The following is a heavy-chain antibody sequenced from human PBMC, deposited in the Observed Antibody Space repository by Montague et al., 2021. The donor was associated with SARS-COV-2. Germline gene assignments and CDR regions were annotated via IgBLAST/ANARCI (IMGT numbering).Heavy chain of an antibody. CDR1: AGSISRYY. D-gene: IGHD3-22*01. CDR2: IYTTGST. J-gene: IGHJ4*02. V-gene: IGHV4-4*07. CDR3: AKHYYDNSGLDY. Sequence: SETLSLTCTVSAGSISRYYWSWIRQPAGKGLEWVGRIYTTGSTNYNPSLKSRVTMSVDTSMNQISLKLRSVTAADTAVYYCAKHYYDNSGLDYWGQGTPVTVSS.